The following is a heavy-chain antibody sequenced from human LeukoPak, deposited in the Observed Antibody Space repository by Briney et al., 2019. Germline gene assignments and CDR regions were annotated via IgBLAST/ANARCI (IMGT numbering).Heavy chain of an antibody. CDR2: FDPEDGET. CDR1: GYTLTELS. J-gene: IGHJ4*02. D-gene: IGHD3-10*01. V-gene: IGHV1-24*01. Sequence: ASVKVSCKVSGYTLTELSMHGVRQAPGKGLEWMGGFDPEDGETIYAQKFQGRVTMTEDTSTDTAYMELSSLRSEDTAVYYCAADFRPYYYGSGSYSSVYWGQGTLVTVSS. CDR3: AADFRPYYYGSGSYSSVY.